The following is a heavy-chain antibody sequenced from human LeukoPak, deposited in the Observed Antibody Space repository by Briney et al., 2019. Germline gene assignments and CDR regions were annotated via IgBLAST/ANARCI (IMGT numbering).Heavy chain of an antibody. CDR2: INYSGST. J-gene: IGHJ3*02. Sequence: PSETLSLTCSVSGGSSSSRNYYWGWIRQPPGKGLEWMGTINYSGSTYYNTSLKSRVTISVDTSKNQFSLELRSVTAADTAVYYCAREGGTSALRAFDIWGQGTMVTVSS. V-gene: IGHV4-39*02. CDR1: GGSSSSRNYY. D-gene: IGHD1-26*01. CDR3: AREGGTSALRAFDI.